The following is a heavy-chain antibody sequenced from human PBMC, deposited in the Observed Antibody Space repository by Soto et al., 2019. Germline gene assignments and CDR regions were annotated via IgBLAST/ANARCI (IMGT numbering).Heavy chain of an antibody. Sequence: GGSLRLSCAASGFTFSSYAMHWVRQAPGKGLEWVSTISGSGSSTYSADSVKGRFTISRDNSKNTLYLQMNSLRVEGTAIYYCAKAWGIDYWGQGTLVTVSS. CDR1: GFTFSSYA. J-gene: IGHJ4*02. D-gene: IGHD7-27*01. CDR2: ISGSGSST. V-gene: IGHV3-23*01. CDR3: AKAWGIDY.